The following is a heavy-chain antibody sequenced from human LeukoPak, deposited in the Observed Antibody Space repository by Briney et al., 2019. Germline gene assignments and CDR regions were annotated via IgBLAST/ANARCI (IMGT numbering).Heavy chain of an antibody. J-gene: IGHJ6*03. V-gene: IGHV3-48*04. Sequence: GGSLRLSCAASGFTFSSYAMSWVRQAPGKGLECVSYISTSGNIIYYADSVKGRFTISRDNAKNSLYLQMNSLRAEDTAVYYCARAEYSSSWWIGDPGYYYYYMDVWGKGTTVTISS. D-gene: IGHD6-13*01. CDR2: ISTSGNII. CDR3: ARAEYSSSWWIGDPGYYYYYMDV. CDR1: GFTFSSYA.